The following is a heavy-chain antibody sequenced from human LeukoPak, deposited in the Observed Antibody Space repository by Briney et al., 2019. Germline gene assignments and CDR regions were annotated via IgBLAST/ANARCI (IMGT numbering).Heavy chain of an antibody. V-gene: IGHV3-48*03. CDR3: ARFRLVWFGSLDV. D-gene: IGHD3-10*01. CDR2: IQGSGSAI. J-gene: IGHJ6*02. Sequence: GGSLRLSCAASGFTFSSYEMTWVRQAPGKGLEWISYIQGSGSAIYYADSVKGRFTISRDNAKDSLYLQMNSLSAEDTAVYYCARFRLVWFGSLDVWGQGTTVIVSS. CDR1: GFTFSSYE.